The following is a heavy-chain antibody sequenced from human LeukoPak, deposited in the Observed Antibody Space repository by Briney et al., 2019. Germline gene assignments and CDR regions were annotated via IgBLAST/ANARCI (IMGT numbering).Heavy chain of an antibody. J-gene: IGHJ4*02. CDR3: ARDTYYGSGTPY. Sequence: GGSLRLSCAASGFTFSSYAMSWVRQAPGKGLEWVSAISGSGGSTYYADSVKGRFTISRDNAKNSLYLQMNSLRAEDTAVYYCARDTYYGSGTPYWGQGTLVTVSS. D-gene: IGHD3-10*01. CDR2: ISGSGGST. V-gene: IGHV3-23*01. CDR1: GFTFSSYA.